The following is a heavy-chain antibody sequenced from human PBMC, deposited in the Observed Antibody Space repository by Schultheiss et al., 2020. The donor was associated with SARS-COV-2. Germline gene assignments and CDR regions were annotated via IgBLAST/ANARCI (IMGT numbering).Heavy chain of an antibody. V-gene: IGHV3-11*03. D-gene: IGHD3-3*01. J-gene: IGHJ5*02. Sequence: GGSLRLSCAASGFTFSDYYMSWIRQAPGKGLEWVSYISSSSSYTNYADSVKGRFTISRDNSKNTLYLQMNSLRAEDTAVYYCAKLMGPIFGVVISPYNWFDPWGQGTLVTVSS. CDR3: AKLMGPIFGVVISPYNWFDP. CDR1: GFTFSDYY. CDR2: ISSSSSYT.